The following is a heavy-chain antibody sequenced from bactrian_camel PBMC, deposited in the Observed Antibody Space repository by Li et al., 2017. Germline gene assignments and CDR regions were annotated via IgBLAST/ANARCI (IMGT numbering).Heavy chain of an antibody. CDR1: GITDSRCF. Sequence: VQLVESGGGSVQAGESLWLSCAASGITDSRCFLGWYRQVPGSGEERELVATFISDGHTYYPDSVRSRFTISQNTAENTVYLLMNNLEPADTAVYYCSADPLDSGSWYGIHYYWGQGTQVTVS. J-gene: IGHJ4*01. CDR2: FISDGHT. D-gene: IGHD6*01. CDR3: SADPLDSGSWYGIHYY. V-gene: IGHV3S53*01.